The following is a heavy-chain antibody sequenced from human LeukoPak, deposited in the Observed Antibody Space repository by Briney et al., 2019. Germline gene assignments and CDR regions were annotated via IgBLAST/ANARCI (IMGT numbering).Heavy chain of an antibody. CDR3: ATSSQYYYDSSGYAFDY. J-gene: IGHJ4*02. CDR1: GGTFSSYA. V-gene: IGHV1-69*13. Sequence: GASVKVSCKASGGTFSSYAIGWVRQAPGQGLEWMGGIIPIFGTANYAQKFQGRVTITADESTSTAYMELSSLRPEDTAVYYCATSSQYYYDSSGYAFDYWGQGTLVTVSS. CDR2: IIPIFGTA. D-gene: IGHD3-22*01.